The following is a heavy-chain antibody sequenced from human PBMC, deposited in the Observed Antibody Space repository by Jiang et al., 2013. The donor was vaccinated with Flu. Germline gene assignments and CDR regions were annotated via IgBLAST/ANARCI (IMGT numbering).Heavy chain of an antibody. CDR2: IYYSGSA. V-gene: IGHV4-31*03. CDR3: ARSVAMVRGVGGDAFNI. Sequence: GPGLVKPSQTLSLTCTVSGGSIRSGGYYWSWIRQYQGKGLEWMGYIYYSGSAHYNPSLKSRITISEDASKNQFSLKLSSVTAADTAVFYCARSVAMVRGVGGDAFNIWAKGQWS. J-gene: IGHJ3*02. CDR1: GGSIRSGGYY. D-gene: IGHD3-10*01.